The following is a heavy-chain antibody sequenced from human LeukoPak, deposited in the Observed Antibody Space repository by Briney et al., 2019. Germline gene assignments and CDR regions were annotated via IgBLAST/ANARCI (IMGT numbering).Heavy chain of an antibody. D-gene: IGHD6-13*01. CDR3: ARDGPMAAAAKLNPLDY. Sequence: SGGSLRLSWAASGLSFSSNWTSWVRHAHGKGLEWVGNIKQDGSENTYVDSAKSRFTISRENAKNSLYLQMNSLRAEDTAVYYCARDGPMAAAAKLNPLDYWGQGTLVTVSS. CDR2: IKQDGSEN. CDR1: GLSFSSNW. V-gene: IGHV3-7*03. J-gene: IGHJ4*02.